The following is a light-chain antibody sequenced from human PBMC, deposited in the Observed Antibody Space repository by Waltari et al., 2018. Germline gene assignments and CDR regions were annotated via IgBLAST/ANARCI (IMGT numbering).Light chain of an antibody. CDR1: SSNIGSNT. CDR2: GND. V-gene: IGLV1-44*01. J-gene: IGLJ3*02. CDR3: AAWDESLKGWV. Sequence: QSVLIQPPSASGTPGQRVTISCFGSSSNIGSNTVDWYQAVPGTAPKLLIHGNDQRPSGVPDRFSGSKSGASGSLAISWLQPEDETDYYCAAWDESLKGWVFGGGTRLTVL.